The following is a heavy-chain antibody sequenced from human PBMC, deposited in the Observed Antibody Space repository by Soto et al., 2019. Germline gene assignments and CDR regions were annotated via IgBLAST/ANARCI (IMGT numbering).Heavy chain of an antibody. CDR1: GFTFSRFS. V-gene: IGHV3-30-3*01. J-gene: IGHJ6*02. CDR2: ISYDGSNT. Sequence: QVQLVESRGGVVQPGRSLTLSCAASGFTFSRFSMHWVRQAPGKGLAWVAVISYDGSNTHYAESVKGRCNISRDDSKNTVFLQMNNLRGEDSAVYYCARDHGMFLSYYYYGMDVWGQGPTVSVSS. CDR3: ARDHGMFLSYYYYGMDV. D-gene: IGHD3-10*02.